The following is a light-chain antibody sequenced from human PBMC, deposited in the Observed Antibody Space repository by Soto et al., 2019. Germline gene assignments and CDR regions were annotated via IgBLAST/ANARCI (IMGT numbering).Light chain of an antibody. J-gene: IGLJ2*01. CDR3: QVWQRSTDEVV. Sequence: SYELTQPPSVSVAPGQTANITCGGNNIGSKSVHWYQQKPGQAPVLVVYDDRERPSGIPDRFYGSNSGNTATLTISRVEAGDEADYYCQVWQRSTDEVVFGGGTKLTVL. CDR2: DDR. CDR1: NIGSKS. V-gene: IGLV3-21*02.